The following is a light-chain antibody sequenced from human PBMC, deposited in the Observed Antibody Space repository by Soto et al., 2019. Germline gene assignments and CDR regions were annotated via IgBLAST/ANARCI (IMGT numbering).Light chain of an antibody. V-gene: IGKV1-6*01. CDR3: LQYYNFSWT. CDR1: QGIRND. J-gene: IGKJ1*01. Sequence: ALQMTQSPSSLSADVGHRATTTCGASQGIRNDLAWYQQKPGQAPHLLIFAAFNLQSGVPSRFSGGGSGTHFTLTISSLQPDDFATYYCLQYYNFSWTFGQGTKVDIK. CDR2: AAF.